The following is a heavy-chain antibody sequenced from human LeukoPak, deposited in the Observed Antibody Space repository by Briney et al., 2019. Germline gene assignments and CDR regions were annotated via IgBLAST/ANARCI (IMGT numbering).Heavy chain of an antibody. Sequence: GGSLRLSCTASGFDFSSYWMSWVRRAPGKGLTWVANIKQDGSDKHYVDSMKGRFTISRDNAKNSLYLQLNSLRAEDTAMYYCASGGGRFDYVDYWGQGTLVTVSS. CDR3: ASGGGRFDYVDY. J-gene: IGHJ4*02. CDR1: GFDFSSYW. V-gene: IGHV3-7*01. CDR2: IKQDGSDK. D-gene: IGHD3-16*01.